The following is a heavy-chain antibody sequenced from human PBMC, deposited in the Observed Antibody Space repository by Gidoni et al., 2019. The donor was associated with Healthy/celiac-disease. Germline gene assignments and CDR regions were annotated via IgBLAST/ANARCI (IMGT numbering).Heavy chain of an antibody. CDR3: ARGGYYDPMDPFDY. D-gene: IGHD3-3*01. J-gene: IGHJ4*02. CDR2: GNT. V-gene: IGHV1-3*02. Sequence: GNTKYSQEFQGRVTITRDTSASTAYMELSSLRSEDMAVYYCARGGYYDPMDPFDYWGQGTLVTVSS.